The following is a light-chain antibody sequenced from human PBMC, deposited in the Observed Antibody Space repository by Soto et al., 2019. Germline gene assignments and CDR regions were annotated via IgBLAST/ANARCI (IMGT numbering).Light chain of an antibody. CDR2: GAS. V-gene: IGKV3D-20*02. Sequence: EILLTQSPCTLSASLGERATLSCRASESVGSTYLAWYQQKPGQAPRLLIYGASSRATGIPDRFSGSRSGTDFTLTISSLEPDDFAVYYCQQRSNCSRTFGQGTKVHIK. CDR1: ESVGSTY. J-gene: IGKJ1*01. CDR3: QQRSNCSRT.